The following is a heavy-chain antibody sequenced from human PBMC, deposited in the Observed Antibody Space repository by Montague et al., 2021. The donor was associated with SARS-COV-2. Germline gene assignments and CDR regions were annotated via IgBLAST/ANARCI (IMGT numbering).Heavy chain of an antibody. V-gene: IGHV3-33*06. CDR3: AKEEEAKVPSFFDA. Sequence: SLRLSCAASGFSFNRYAMNWVRQAPGRGLKWVTRICNDGGDKYYADSVEGRFTISRDNSRNMFYLHMNSLRAEDTAIYYCAKEEEAKVPSFFDAWGQGTLVIVSS. J-gene: IGHJ4*02. CDR1: GFSFNRYA. D-gene: IGHD3-3*02. CDR2: ICNDGGDK.